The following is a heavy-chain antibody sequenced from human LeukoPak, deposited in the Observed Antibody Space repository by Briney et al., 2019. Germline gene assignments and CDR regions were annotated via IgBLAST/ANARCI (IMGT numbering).Heavy chain of an antibody. CDR3: AKARNYGFLSVDFDS. J-gene: IGHJ4*02. CDR2: ISGSGSSS. D-gene: IGHD3-16*01. V-gene: IGHV3-23*01. CDR1: GFTFSSYA. Sequence: GGSLRLSCAASGFTFSSYARSWVRQAPGKGLEWVSIISGSGSSSSYTDSVKGRFTISRDNSQSTLYLQIISLRAEDTAVYFCAKARNYGFLSVDFDSWGQGTLVAVSS.